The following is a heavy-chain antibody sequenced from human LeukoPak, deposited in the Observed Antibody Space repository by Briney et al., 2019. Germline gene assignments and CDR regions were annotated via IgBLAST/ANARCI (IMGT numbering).Heavy chain of an antibody. CDR1: GGSISSYY. V-gene: IGHV4-59*01. Sequence: PSETLSLTCTVSGGSISSYYWSWIRQPPGKGLEWIGYIYYSGSTNYNPSLKSRVSISVDTSKNQFSLKLSSVTAADTAVYYCARLLRAVSKFDPWGQGTLVTVSS. D-gene: IGHD3-10*01. CDR2: IYYSGST. J-gene: IGHJ5*02. CDR3: ARLLRAVSKFDP.